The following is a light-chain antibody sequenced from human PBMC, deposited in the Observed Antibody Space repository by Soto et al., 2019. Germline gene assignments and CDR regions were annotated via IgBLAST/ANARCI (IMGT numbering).Light chain of an antibody. Sequence: EIVMTQSPATLSVSPGERATLSCRASQSVSSKVAWYQQKPGQAPRLLIYDASVRATGIPDRFSGRGSGTEFTLTISSLQSEDFAVYYCQQYNNWPPITFGQGTRLEIK. J-gene: IGKJ5*01. CDR2: DAS. CDR3: QQYNNWPPIT. CDR1: QSVSSK. V-gene: IGKV3-15*01.